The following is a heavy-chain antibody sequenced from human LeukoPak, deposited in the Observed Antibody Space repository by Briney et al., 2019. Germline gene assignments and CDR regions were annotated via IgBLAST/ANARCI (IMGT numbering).Heavy chain of an antibody. CDR3: ARHDRGYSYGYVFDY. Sequence: GESLKISCKGSGYSFTSYWIGWVRQMPGKGLEWMGIIYPGDSDTRYSPSFQGQVTISADKSISTAYLQWSSLKASDTAMYYCARHDRGYSYGYVFDYWGQGTLVTVSS. J-gene: IGHJ4*02. CDR1: GYSFTSYW. CDR2: IYPGDSDT. V-gene: IGHV5-51*01. D-gene: IGHD5-18*01.